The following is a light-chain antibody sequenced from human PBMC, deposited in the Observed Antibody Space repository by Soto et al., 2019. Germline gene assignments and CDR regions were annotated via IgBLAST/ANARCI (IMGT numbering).Light chain of an antibody. CDR3: QTSDSSTGVV. Sequence: SYELTQPPSVSVSPGQTASITCSGDNLGEKYACWYHQKPGQSPVLVIYQDNKRPSGIPERFSGSNSGNTATLTISGTQDNDEGDYYRQTSDSSTGVVFGGGTKLTVL. CDR1: NLGEKY. CDR2: QDN. V-gene: IGLV3-1*01. J-gene: IGLJ2*01.